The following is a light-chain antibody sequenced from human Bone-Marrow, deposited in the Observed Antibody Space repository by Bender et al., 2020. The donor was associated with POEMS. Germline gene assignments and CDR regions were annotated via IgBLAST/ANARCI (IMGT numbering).Light chain of an antibody. CDR1: SSNIGTNP. CDR2: INN. J-gene: IGLJ2*01. Sequence: QSVLTQPPSASGTPGQRVTISCSGSSSNIGTNPVNWYQQLPGTAPTLLIYINNQRPSGVPDRFSGSKSGTSASLAISGLRSEDEAGYYCAAWDDSLSGLVFGGGTKLTVL. V-gene: IGLV1-47*02. CDR3: AAWDDSLSGLV.